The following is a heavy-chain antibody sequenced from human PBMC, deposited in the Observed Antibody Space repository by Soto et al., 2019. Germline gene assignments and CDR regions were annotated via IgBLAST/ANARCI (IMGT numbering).Heavy chain of an antibody. Sequence: PSETLSLTCTVSGGSIRSYYWSWIRQPPGKGLEWIGYIYYSGSTNYNPSLKSRVTISVDTSKNQFSLKLSSVTAADTAFYYCARRYCSGGSCYSGFDFWGQGALVTVSS. CDR2: IYYSGST. J-gene: IGHJ4*02. D-gene: IGHD2-15*01. CDR1: GGSIRSYY. CDR3: ARRYCSGGSCYSGFDF. V-gene: IGHV4-59*08.